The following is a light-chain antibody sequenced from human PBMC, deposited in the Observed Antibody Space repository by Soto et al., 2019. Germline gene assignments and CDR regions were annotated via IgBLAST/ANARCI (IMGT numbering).Light chain of an antibody. CDR2: DAS. J-gene: IGKJ4*01. CDR3: QQYSSYSLPT. Sequence: IQMTQSPSILSASVGDSVTITCRASQSVSRWLAWYQQKPGKAPKLLIYDASSLNSGVPSRFSGSQSGTEFTLTITSLLPDDFATYFCQQYSSYSLPTFGGGPRWIS. V-gene: IGKV1-5*01. CDR1: QSVSRW.